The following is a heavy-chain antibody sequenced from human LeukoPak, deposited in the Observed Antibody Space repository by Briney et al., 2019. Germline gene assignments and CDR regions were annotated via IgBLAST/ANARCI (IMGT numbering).Heavy chain of an antibody. CDR3: ARNYGSGSYYNLVPYYFDY. V-gene: IGHV4-59*08. CDR1: GGSISSYY. J-gene: IGHJ4*02. D-gene: IGHD3-10*01. Sequence: SETLSPTCAVSGGSISSYYWSWIRQPPGKGLEWIGYIYYSGSTNYNPSLKSRVTISVDTSKNQFSLKLSSVTDADTAVYYCARNYGSGSYYNLVPYYFDYWGQGTLVTVSS. CDR2: IYYSGST.